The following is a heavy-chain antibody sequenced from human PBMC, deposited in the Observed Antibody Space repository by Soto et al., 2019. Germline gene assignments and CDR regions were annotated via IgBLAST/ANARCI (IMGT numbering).Heavy chain of an antibody. J-gene: IGHJ5*02. CDR1: GGTFSSYA. CDR2: IIPIFGTA. CDR3: ARYGVYAHYYDSSGYYGEGWFAP. D-gene: IGHD3-22*01. V-gene: IGHV1-69*06. Sequence: QVQLVQSGAEVKKPGSSVKVSCKASGGTFSSYAISWVRQAPGQGLEWMGGIIPIFGTANYAQKFQGRVTITADKSMSTADMELSSVRSEDTAVYYCARYGVYAHYYDSSGYYGEGWFAPWGQGTLVTVSS.